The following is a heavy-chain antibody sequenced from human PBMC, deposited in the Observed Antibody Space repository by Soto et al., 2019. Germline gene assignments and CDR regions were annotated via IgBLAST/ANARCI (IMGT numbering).Heavy chain of an antibody. V-gene: IGHV3-23*01. D-gene: IGHD3-3*01. CDR2: ISSDKKSI. Sequence: EVQLLESGGGSVQPGGSLRLSCAASGFTFSSYAMNWVRQAPGKGLEWVSVISSDKKSIYYADSVKGRFTISRDNSKNTLYLQMNSLRDEDTALYYCAKDRATIFGVVIEGGFDYWGQGVLVTVTS. CDR3: AKDRATIFGVVIEGGFDY. CDR1: GFTFSSYA. J-gene: IGHJ4*02.